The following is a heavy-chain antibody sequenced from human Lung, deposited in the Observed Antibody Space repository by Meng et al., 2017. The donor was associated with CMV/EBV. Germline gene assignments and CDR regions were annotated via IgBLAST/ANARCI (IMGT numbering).Heavy chain of an antibody. CDR1: GFTFSSYA. J-gene: IGHJ6*02. Sequence: SCAASGFTFSSYAMHWVRQAPGKGLEWVAVISYDGSNKYYADSVKGRFTISRDNSKNTLYLQMNSLRAEDTAVYYCARDPSTLGSNYDFWSGYYNHYYYGMDVWXQGTXVTVSS. CDR3: ARDPSTLGSNYDFWSGYYNHYYYGMDV. CDR2: ISYDGSNK. V-gene: IGHV3-30-3*01. D-gene: IGHD3-3*01.